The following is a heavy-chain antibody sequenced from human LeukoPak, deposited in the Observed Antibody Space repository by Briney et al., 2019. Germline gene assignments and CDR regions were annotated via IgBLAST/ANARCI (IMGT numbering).Heavy chain of an antibody. V-gene: IGHV3-30*18. CDR1: GFTFSSYG. D-gene: IGHD2-21*02. Sequence: GGSLRLSCAASGFTFSSYGMHWVRQAPGKGLEWVAVISYDGSNINYAESVKGRFTISRDNSKNTLYLQMNSLRAEDTAVYYCAKDQYFVTGYYSHMDVWGKGTTVTISS. CDR3: AKDQYFVTGYYSHMDV. J-gene: IGHJ6*03. CDR2: ISYDGSNI.